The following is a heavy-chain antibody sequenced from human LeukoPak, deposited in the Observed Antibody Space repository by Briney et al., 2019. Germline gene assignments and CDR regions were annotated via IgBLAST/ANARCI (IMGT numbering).Heavy chain of an antibody. CDR2: ITGSGANT. D-gene: IGHD3-22*01. CDR3: YYYDSSGFYPQTKIDY. V-gene: IGHV3-23*01. J-gene: IGHJ4*02. CDR1: GFSFSTYS. Sequence: GGSLRLSCAGSGFSFSTYSMNWVRQAPGKGLEWVSGITGSGANTYYADSVKGRFTISRDNSKNTLSLRMNSLRAEDMAVYYCYYYDSSGFYPQTKIDYWGQGTLVTVSS.